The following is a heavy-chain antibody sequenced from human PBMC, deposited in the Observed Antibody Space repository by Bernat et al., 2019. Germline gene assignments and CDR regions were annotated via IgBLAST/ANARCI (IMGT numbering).Heavy chain of an antibody. CDR3: ANVPGGTTGTNFDY. Sequence: EVQLVESGGGLVKPGGSLRLSCAASGFTFSSYSMNWVRQAPGKGLEWVSSISSSSSYIYYADSVKGRFTISRDNAKNSLYPQMNSLRAEDTAVYYCANVPGGTTGTNFDYWGQGTLVTVSS. CDR1: GFTFSSYS. V-gene: IGHV3-21*01. D-gene: IGHD1-1*01. CDR2: ISSSSSYI. J-gene: IGHJ4*02.